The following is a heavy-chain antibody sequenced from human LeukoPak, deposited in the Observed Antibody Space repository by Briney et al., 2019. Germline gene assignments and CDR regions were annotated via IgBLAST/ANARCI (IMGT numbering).Heavy chain of an antibody. J-gene: IGHJ6*02. Sequence: ASVKVSCKASGFTFTNYAMQWVRQAPGQRLEWMGWINAANGHTRYSQRFQGRVTITRDTSATTVYMEVTSLRSDDTAVYYCARGGYDFVYYYYGMDVWGQGTTVTVSS. CDR3: ARGGYDFVYYYYGMDV. CDR2: INAANGHT. CDR1: GFTFTNYA. V-gene: IGHV1-3*01. D-gene: IGHD3-3*01.